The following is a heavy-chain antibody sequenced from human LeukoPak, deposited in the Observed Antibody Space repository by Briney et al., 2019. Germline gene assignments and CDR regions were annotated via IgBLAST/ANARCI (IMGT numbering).Heavy chain of an antibody. Sequence: SETPSLTCAVCGGSFSGYYWSWIRQPPGKGLEWIGEINHSGSTNYNPSLKSRVTISVDTSKNQFSLKLSSVTAADTAVYYCARATYGSGWSRKPYFDYWGQGTLVTVSS. CDR1: GGSFSGYY. CDR3: ARATYGSGWSRKPYFDY. D-gene: IGHD6-19*01. V-gene: IGHV4-34*01. J-gene: IGHJ4*02. CDR2: INHSGST.